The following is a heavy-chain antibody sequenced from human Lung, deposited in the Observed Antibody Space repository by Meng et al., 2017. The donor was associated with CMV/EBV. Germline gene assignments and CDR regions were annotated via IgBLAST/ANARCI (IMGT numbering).Heavy chain of an antibody. CDR1: GFSFSTYS. CDR3: ARDGGSGWS. J-gene: IGHJ5*02. V-gene: IGHV3-21*03. Sequence: SCAASGFSFSTYSMNWVRQTPGKGLEWVSSITSSSSYIFYADSVKGRFIISRDNAKNSLYLQMNSLKAEDTGVYYCARDGGSGWSWGQGTLVT. D-gene: IGHD6-19*01. CDR2: ITSSSSYI.